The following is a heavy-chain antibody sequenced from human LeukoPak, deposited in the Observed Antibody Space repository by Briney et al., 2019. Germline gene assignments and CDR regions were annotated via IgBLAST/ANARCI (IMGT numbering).Heavy chain of an antibody. J-gene: IGHJ6*03. CDR3: ARVEEGYGSGRRENYYYYYMDV. CDR1: GGSISNYY. CDR2: IYYTGST. V-gene: IGHV4-59*01. Sequence: SETLSLTCTVSGGSISNYYWNWIRQPPGKGLEWIGYIYYTGSTNYNPSLKSRVTISVDTSKKQFSLKLSSATAADTAVYYCARVEEGYGSGRRENYYYYYMDVWGKGTTVTISS. D-gene: IGHD3-10*01.